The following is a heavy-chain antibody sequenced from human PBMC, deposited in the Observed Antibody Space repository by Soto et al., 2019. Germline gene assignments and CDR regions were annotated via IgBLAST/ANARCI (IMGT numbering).Heavy chain of an antibody. V-gene: IGHV1-69*06. J-gene: IGHJ6*02. CDR3: ARAPYRGSKDSVFSYSGMDV. D-gene: IGHD2-21*01. Sequence: QVQLVQSGAEVKKPGSSVKVSCKASGGTFSSYAISWVRQAPGQGLEWMGGIIPIFGTANYAQKFQGRVTITADKSTSTAYMEWGGLRSEDTAVYSCARAPYRGSKDSVFSYSGMDVWGQGTTVTVSS. CDR2: IIPIFGTA. CDR1: GGTFSSYA.